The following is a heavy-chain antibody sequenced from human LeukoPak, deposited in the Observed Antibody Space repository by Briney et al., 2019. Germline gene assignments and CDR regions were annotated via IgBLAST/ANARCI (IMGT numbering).Heavy chain of an antibody. Sequence: GGSLRLSCAASGFTFSNAWMSWVRQAPGKGLEWVGRIKSKTDGETTDYAAPVKGRFTISRDDSKNTLYLQMNSLKSEDTAVYYCPTIRGYTSSWPFDYWGQGALVTVSS. D-gene: IGHD6-13*01. CDR3: PTIRGYTSSWPFDY. CDR2: IKSKTDGETT. V-gene: IGHV3-15*01. J-gene: IGHJ4*02. CDR1: GFTFSNAW.